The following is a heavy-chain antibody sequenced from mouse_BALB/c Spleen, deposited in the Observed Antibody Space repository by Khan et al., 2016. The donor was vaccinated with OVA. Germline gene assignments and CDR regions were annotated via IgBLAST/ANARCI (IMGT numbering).Heavy chain of an antibody. D-gene: IGHD1-1*01. Sequence: QVQLQQSGAELAKPGASVKMSCKASGYTFINYWILWVKQRRGQGLEWIGYINPSTGYTEYNQNFKDKATLTADKSSSTAYMQLSSLTSEDSAVYHCARRGLRWDFDYWGQGATLTVYS. J-gene: IGHJ2*01. V-gene: IGHV1-7*01. CDR2: INPSTGYT. CDR3: ARRGLRWDFDY. CDR1: GYTFINYW.